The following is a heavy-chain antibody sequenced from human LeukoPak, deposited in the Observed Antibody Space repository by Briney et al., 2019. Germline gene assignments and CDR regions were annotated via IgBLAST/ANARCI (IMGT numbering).Heavy chain of an antibody. CDR2: VFHSGNT. V-gene: IGHV4-39*01. Sequence: PSETLSLTCSVSGGSISSSLYHWGWLRQPPGKGLEWIANVFHSGNTYSSPSLQSRVAFSVDTSKNQFSLKLTSVTATDTAVYYCARQIVGTSWNYYYSYIDVWGKGTSVSVSS. CDR3: ARQIVGTSWNYYYSYIDV. CDR1: GGSISSSLYH. J-gene: IGHJ6*03. D-gene: IGHD1-1*01.